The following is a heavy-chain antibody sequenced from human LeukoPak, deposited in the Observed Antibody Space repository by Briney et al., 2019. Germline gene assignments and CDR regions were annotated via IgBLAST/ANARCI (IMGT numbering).Heavy chain of an antibody. CDR3: ARDGERKRWLQFRPLDY. V-gene: IGHV4-39*07. CDR1: GGSISSSSYY. J-gene: IGHJ4*02. Sequence: SETLSLTCTVSGGSISSSSYYWGWIRQPPGKGLEWIGSIYYSWSTYYNPSLKSRVTISVDTSKNQFSLKLSSVTAAATAVYYCARDGERKRWLQFRPLDYWGQGTLVTVSS. CDR2: IYYSWST. D-gene: IGHD5-24*01.